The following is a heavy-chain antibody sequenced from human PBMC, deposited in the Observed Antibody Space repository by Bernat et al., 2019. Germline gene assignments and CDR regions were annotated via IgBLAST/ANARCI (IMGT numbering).Heavy chain of an antibody. D-gene: IGHD3-22*01. Sequence: QLQLQESGPGLVKPSETLSLTCTVSGDSISSSSYYWGWIRQPPGKGLEWIGSIYYSGSTYYNPSLKSRVTISVDTSKNQFSLKLSSVTAADTAVYYCARAPATMIVVDNYFDYWGQGTLVTVSS. V-gene: IGHV4-39*01. CDR1: GDSISSSSYY. CDR3: ARAPATMIVVDNYFDY. CDR2: IYYSGST. J-gene: IGHJ4*02.